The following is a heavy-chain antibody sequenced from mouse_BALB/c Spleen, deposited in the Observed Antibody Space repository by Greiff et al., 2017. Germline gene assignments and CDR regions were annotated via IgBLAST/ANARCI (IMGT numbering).Heavy chain of an antibody. CDR1: GFTFSSYA. Sequence: DVKLVESGGGLVKPGGSLKLSCAASGFTFSSYAMSWVRQSPEKRLEWVAEISSGGSYTYYPHTVTGRFTISRDNAKNTLYLELSSLRSEDTAMYYCARDNWFAYWGQGTLVTVSA. V-gene: IGHV5-9-4*01. J-gene: IGHJ3*01. CDR2: ISSGGSYT. CDR3: ARDNWFAY.